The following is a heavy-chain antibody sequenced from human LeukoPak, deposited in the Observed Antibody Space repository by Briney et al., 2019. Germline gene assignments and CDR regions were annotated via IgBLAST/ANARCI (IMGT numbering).Heavy chain of an antibody. CDR1: GFTVSSYA. CDR2: INDSGGST. V-gene: IGHV3-23*01. J-gene: IGHJ4*02. CDR3: ATYDYVWGRYRLAQSDY. Sequence: PGGSLRLSCAASGFTVSSYAMSWVRQLPGKGLEWLSYINDSGGSTYYADSVKGRFVISRDNSKNSLYLQINSLRAEDTAIYYCATYDYVWGRYRLAQSDYWGQGTLVTVSS. D-gene: IGHD3-16*02.